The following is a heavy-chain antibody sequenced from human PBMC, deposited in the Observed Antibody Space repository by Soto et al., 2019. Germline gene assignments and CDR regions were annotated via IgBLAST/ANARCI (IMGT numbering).Heavy chain of an antibody. CDR2: IYWDDDK. Sequence: SGPTLVNPTQTLTLTCTFSGFSLSTSGVGVGWIRQPPGKALEWLALIYWDDDKRYSPSLKSRLTITKDTSKNQVVLTMTNMDPVDTATYYCAHKRQWLVQRVRYDAFDIWGQGTMVTVSS. CDR1: GFSLSTSGVG. V-gene: IGHV2-5*02. CDR3: AHKRQWLVQRVRYDAFDI. D-gene: IGHD6-19*01. J-gene: IGHJ3*02.